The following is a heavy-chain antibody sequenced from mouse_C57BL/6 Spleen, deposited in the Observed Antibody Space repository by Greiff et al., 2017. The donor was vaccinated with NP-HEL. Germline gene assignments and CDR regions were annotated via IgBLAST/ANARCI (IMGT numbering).Heavy chain of an antibody. CDR2: ISDGGSYT. CDR3: AREGYGYDYAMDY. D-gene: IGHD2-2*01. J-gene: IGHJ4*01. Sequence: EVKLVESGGGLVKPGGSLKLSCAASGFTFSSYAMSWVRQTPEKRLEWVATISDGGSYTYYPDNVKGRFTISRDNAKNNLYLQMSHLKSEDTAMYYCAREGYGYDYAMDYWGQGTSVTVSS. CDR1: GFTFSSYA. V-gene: IGHV5-4*01.